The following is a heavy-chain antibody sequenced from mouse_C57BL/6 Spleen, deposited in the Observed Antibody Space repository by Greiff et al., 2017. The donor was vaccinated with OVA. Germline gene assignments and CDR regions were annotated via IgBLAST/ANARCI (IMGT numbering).Heavy chain of an antibody. CDR2: ISGGGGNT. CDR1: GFTFSSYT. J-gene: IGHJ2*01. V-gene: IGHV5-9*01. CDR3: ARQRYFDY. Sequence: EVQGVESGGGLVKPGGSLKLSCAASGFTFSSYTMSWVRQTPEKRLEWVATISGGGGNTYYPDSVKGRFTISRDNAKNTLYLQMSSLRSEDTALYYCARQRYFDYWGQGTTLTVSS.